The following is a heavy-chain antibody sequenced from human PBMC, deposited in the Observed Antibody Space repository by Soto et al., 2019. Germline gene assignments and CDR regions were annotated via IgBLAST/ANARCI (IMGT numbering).Heavy chain of an antibody. Sequence: EVLLLESGGGLVQPGGSLRLSCAASGFTFSNYAMSWVRQAPGKGLEWVSAISGSGDSTYYADSVKGRFTISRDNSKNTLYLQMNGLSAEDTAIYYCAKDSRATMVRGVIIPPGNWGQGTLVTVSS. CDR1: GFTFSNYA. V-gene: IGHV3-23*01. CDR3: AKDSRATMVRGVIIPPGN. CDR2: ISGSGDST. D-gene: IGHD3-10*01. J-gene: IGHJ4*02.